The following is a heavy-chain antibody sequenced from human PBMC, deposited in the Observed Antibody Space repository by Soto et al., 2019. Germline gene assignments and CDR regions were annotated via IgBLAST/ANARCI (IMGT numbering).Heavy chain of an antibody. CDR2: VLYDGSKK. CDR1: GFKFSDYG. D-gene: IGHD3-16*01. J-gene: IGHJ4*02. Sequence: QVHLVESGGGVVQPGTSLRLSCRASGFKFSDYGMDWVRQAPGKGLEWVSRVLYDGSKKYYADSVKGRFTISIDNPRNTLYLQVDSLRAEDTGVYYCVKDLALMGDYWGQGTPVTVSS. V-gene: IGHV3-30*18. CDR3: VKDLALMGDY.